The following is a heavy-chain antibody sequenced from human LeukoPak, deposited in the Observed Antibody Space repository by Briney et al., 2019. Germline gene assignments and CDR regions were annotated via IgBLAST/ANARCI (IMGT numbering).Heavy chain of an antibody. V-gene: IGHV4-59*12. CDR2: IYYSGST. CDR1: GGSISSYY. J-gene: IGHJ5*02. Sequence: SETLSLTCTVSGGSISSYYWSWIRQPPGKGLEWLGYIYYSGSTNYNPSLKSRVTMSVDTSKNQFSLKLSSVTAADTAVYYCARAQYSSGWYHPNWFDPWGQGTLVTVSS. D-gene: IGHD6-19*01. CDR3: ARAQYSSGWYHPNWFDP.